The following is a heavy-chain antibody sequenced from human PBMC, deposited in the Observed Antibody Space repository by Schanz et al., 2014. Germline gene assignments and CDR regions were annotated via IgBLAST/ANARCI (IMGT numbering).Heavy chain of an antibody. CDR3: ARGGSGSHYRLDY. J-gene: IGHJ4*02. CDR2: INWSDGGST. Sequence: EVQLVESGGGLVQPGGSLRLSCAASGFTFGDYAMTWVRQAPGKGLEWVSRINWSDGGSTGYADSVKGRFTISRDNAKNSLYLEMNSLRAEDTGLYFCARGGSGSHYRLDYWGQGTLVTVSS. CDR1: GFTFGDYA. V-gene: IGHV3-20*04. D-gene: IGHD1-26*01.